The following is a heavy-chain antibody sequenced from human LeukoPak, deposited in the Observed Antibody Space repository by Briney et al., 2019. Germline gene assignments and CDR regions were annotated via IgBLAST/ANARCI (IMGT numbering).Heavy chain of an antibody. CDR3: AKSVAGTLDY. Sequence: GGSLRLSCAASGLTFSTQAIHWVRQTPGKGLEWVSGINNGVGTTYYADSVKGRFTISTDKSKDTVYLQMNSLRDDDTAVYHCAKSVAGTLDYWGQGTLVTVSS. CDR1: GLTFSTQA. CDR2: INNGVGTT. V-gene: IGHV3-23*01. D-gene: IGHD6-19*01. J-gene: IGHJ4*02.